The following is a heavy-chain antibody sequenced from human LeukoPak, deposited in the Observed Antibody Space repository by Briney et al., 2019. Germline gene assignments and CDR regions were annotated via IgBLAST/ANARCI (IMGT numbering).Heavy chain of an antibody. Sequence: GGSLRLSRIASGFNFRNYGIHWVRQAPGKGLEWVAFIRYDGSNANYANSVKGRFTISRDNSRNTVYLQMSLLRIEDTAVYYCAKDTPDRSVTGDVFDIWGQGTMVTVSS. D-gene: IGHD6-19*01. CDR1: GFNFRNYG. CDR3: AKDTPDRSVTGDVFDI. V-gene: IGHV3-30*02. CDR2: IRYDGSNA. J-gene: IGHJ3*02.